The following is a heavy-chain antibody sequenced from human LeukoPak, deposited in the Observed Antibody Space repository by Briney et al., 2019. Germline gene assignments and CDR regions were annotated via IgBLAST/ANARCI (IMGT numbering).Heavy chain of an antibody. CDR3: ARAMVRGVIPDY. Sequence: PGGSLRLSCAASGFTVSSNYMSWVRQAPGKGLEWVSVVYSGGSTYYADSVKGRFTISRDNSKNTPYLQMNSLRAEDTAVYYCARAMVRGVIPDYWGQGTLVTVSS. J-gene: IGHJ4*02. V-gene: IGHV3-53*01. D-gene: IGHD3-10*01. CDR1: GFTVSSNY. CDR2: VYSGGST.